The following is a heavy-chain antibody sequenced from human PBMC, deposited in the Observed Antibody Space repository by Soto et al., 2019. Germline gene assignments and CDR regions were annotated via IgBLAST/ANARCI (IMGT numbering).Heavy chain of an antibody. D-gene: IGHD1-7*01. CDR1: GGSISNNNYY. Sequence: PSETLSLTCTVSGGSISNNNYYWGWVRQPPGMGLEWIGSISYRAPTYYNPSLQSRVTISVDTSKNQFSLRLSSVTAADTAVYYCGRRGRNWNYGFDYWGQGTLVTVSX. V-gene: IGHV4-39*01. J-gene: IGHJ4*02. CDR3: GRRGRNWNYGFDY. CDR2: ISYRAPT.